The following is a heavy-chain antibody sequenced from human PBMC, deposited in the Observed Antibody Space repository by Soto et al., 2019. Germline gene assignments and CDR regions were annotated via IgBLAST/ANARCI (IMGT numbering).Heavy chain of an antibody. CDR3: ARQKNSWFYGMDV. J-gene: IGHJ6*02. Sequence: KASETLSLTCAVYGGSSSAYYWSWIRQPPGKGLEWIGQISHSGATDYNPSHKSRVSISGDTSKNQFSLILTSVTAADTAVYYCARQKNSWFYGMDVWGQGTTVTVSS. D-gene: IGHD3-10*01. CDR1: GGSSSAYY. CDR2: ISHSGAT. V-gene: IGHV4-34*01.